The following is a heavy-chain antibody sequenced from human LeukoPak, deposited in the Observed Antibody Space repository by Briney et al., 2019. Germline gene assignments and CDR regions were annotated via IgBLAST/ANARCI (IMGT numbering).Heavy chain of an antibody. CDR2: ISYDGSNE. V-gene: IGHV3-33*01. CDR3: ARARLKMDV. CDR1: GVTFSAYG. J-gene: IGHJ6*02. Sequence: PGGSLGLSCAASGVTFSAYGMHWVRQAPGQGLEWVAVISYDGSNEHYADSVKGRFTISRDNSKNTLLLQMNSLRAEDTAVYYCARARLKMDVWGQGTTVTVSS.